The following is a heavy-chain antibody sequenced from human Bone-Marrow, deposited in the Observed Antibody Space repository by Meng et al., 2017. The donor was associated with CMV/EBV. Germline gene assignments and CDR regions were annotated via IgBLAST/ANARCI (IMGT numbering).Heavy chain of an antibody. V-gene: IGHV1-69*05. CDR1: GGTFSSYA. Sequence: TASGGTFSSYAISWVRQAPGQGLEWMGGIIPIFGTANYAQKFQGRVTITTDESTSTAYMELSSLRSEDTAVYYCARGQLELASPFDYWGQGTLVTVSS. D-gene: IGHD1-1*01. CDR3: ARGQLELASPFDY. J-gene: IGHJ4*02. CDR2: IIPIFGTA.